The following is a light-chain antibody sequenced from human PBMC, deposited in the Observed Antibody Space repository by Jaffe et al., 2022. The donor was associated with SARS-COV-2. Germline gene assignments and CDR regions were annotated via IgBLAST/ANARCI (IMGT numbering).Light chain of an antibody. J-gene: IGKJ3*01. CDR2: AAS. CDR3: QQSYSFPFT. CDR1: QSISTY. V-gene: IGKV1-39*01. Sequence: DIQMTQSPSSLSASVGGRVTITCRASQSISTYLNWYQQKPGKAPRLLIYAASSLQRGVPSRFSGSGSGTDFILTISSLQPEDFATYYCQQSYSFPFTFGPGTKVDIK.